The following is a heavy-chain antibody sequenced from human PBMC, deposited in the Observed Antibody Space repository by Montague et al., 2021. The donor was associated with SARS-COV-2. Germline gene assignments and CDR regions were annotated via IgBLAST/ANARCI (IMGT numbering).Heavy chain of an antibody. CDR3: AQTTCFIANCVNYFDY. CDR2: THQWGGT. CDR1: GDSINSEHW. J-gene: IGHJ4*02. Sequence: SETLSLTCAVSGDSINSEHWWSWVRQPPGKGLEWVVETHQWGGTNYNPSLRSRVTISVDTSRRQFSLNLKSVTAADTAVYARAQTTCFIANCVNYFDYWGQGAQVTVSS. V-gene: IGHV4-4*02. D-gene: IGHD1-1*01.